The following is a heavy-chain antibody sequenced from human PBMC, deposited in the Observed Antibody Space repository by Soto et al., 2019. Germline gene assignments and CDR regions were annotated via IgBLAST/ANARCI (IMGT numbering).Heavy chain of an antibody. CDR2: IYYSGST. CDR1: GGSISSYY. CDR3: ARDRRPGGSSYSYAGMDV. V-gene: IGHV4-59*01. Sequence: PSETLSLTCTVSGGSISSYYWSWIRQPPGKGLEWIGYIYYSGSTNYNPSLKSRVTISVDTSKNHFSLKLSSVTAADTAVYYCARDRRPGGSSYSYAGMDVWGQGTTVTVSS. D-gene: IGHD5-18*01. J-gene: IGHJ6*02.